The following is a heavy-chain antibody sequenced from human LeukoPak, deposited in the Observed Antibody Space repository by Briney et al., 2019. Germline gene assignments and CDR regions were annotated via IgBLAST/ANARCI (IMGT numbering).Heavy chain of an antibody. CDR3: TRLRDDGYNDY. CDR2: IYYSGST. Sequence: SSETLSLTCTVSGGSMTSYYWSWIRQPPGKGLEWIAYIYYSGSTNYNPSLESRVTISVDTSKNQFSLNLSSVTAADTAVYYCTRLRDDGYNDYWGQGALVTVSS. D-gene: IGHD5-24*01. CDR1: GGSMTSYY. J-gene: IGHJ4*02. V-gene: IGHV4-59*08.